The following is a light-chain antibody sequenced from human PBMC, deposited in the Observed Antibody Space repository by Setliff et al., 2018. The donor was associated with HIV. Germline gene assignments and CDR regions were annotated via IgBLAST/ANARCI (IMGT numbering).Light chain of an antibody. CDR2: QAT. V-gene: IGLV2-14*02. Sequence: QSALAQPASVSGSPGQSITISCTGTSSDIGRYNLVSWYQQYPGKAPKLMIYQATKRPSGVSNRFSGSKSGNTASLTISGLQAEDEADYYCQSYDSSLSSWVFGGGTKVTVL. CDR1: SSDIGRYNL. CDR3: QSYDSSLSSWV. J-gene: IGLJ3*02.